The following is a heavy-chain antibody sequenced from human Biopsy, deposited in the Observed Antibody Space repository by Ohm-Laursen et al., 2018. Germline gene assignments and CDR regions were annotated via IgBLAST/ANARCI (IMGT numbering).Heavy chain of an antibody. V-gene: IGHV1-69*06. CDR2: NIPILGTG. J-gene: IGHJ5*02. Sequence: SSVKVSCKAPGGTFSNYGVNWVRQAPGQGLEWLGGNIPILGTGNYAQKFQDRVTVAADTSTSTATMELRSLRSDDTAVYYCARERDPWGQGTLVTASS. CDR1: GGTFSNYG. CDR3: ARERDP.